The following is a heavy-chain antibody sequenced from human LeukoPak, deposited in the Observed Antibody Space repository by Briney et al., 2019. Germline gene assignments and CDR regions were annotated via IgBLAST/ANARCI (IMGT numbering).Heavy chain of an antibody. CDR3: ASSGWYPYYYYGMDV. D-gene: IGHD6-19*01. Sequence: GGSLRLSCAASGFTFSSYAMNWVRQAPGKGLEWVSYISSSSSTIYYADSVKGRFTISRDNAKNSLYLQMNSLRAEDTAVYYCASSGWYPYYYYGMDVWGQGTTVTVSS. J-gene: IGHJ6*02. V-gene: IGHV3-48*04. CDR2: ISSSSSTI. CDR1: GFTFSSYA.